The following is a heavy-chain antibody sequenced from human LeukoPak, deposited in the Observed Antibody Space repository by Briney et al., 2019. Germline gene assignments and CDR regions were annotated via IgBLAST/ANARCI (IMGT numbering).Heavy chain of an antibody. V-gene: IGHV3-23*01. J-gene: IGHJ5*02. Sequence: PGGSLRLSCAASGFTFSSYAMNWVRQAPGKGLEWVSAISGSGGTTYYADSVKGRFTISRDNSQNTLYLQMNNLRAEDTAIYYCVKAGDCSITNRTPLLNNWFDPWGQGTLVTVSS. CDR2: ISGSGGTT. CDR1: GFTFSSYA. CDR3: VKAGDCSITNRTPLLNNWFDP. D-gene: IGHD2-2*01.